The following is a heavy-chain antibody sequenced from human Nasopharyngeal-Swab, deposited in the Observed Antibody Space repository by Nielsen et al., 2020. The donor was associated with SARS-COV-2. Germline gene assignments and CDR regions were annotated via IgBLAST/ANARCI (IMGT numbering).Heavy chain of an antibody. CDR3: ARDLEGRLGSSSCFDP. V-gene: IGHV3-21*01. CDR1: GFTFSTFT. D-gene: IGHD2-2*01. CDR2: ISSSSTYI. J-gene: IGHJ5*02. Sequence: GESLKISCAASGFTFSTFTMNWVRQAPGKGLEWVSSISSSSTYIYYADSVKGRFTISRDNAKNSLYLQMNSLRAEDTAVYFCARDLEGRLGSSSCFDPWGQGTLVTVSS.